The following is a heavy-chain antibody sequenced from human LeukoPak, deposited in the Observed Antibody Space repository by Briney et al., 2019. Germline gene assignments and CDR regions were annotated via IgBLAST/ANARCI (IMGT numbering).Heavy chain of an antibody. CDR2: IYYSGST. V-gene: IGHV4-39*01. D-gene: IGHD2-2*01. J-gene: IGHJ4*02. CDR1: GGSISSSGYS. Sequence: SETLSLTCTVSGGSISSSGYSWGCIRQPPGKELEWIGIIYYSGSTYYNPSLKSRVTISVDTSKNQFSLKLSSVTAADTAVYYCARRGYSSTSGYDYWGQGTLVTVSS. CDR3: ARRGYSSTSGYDY.